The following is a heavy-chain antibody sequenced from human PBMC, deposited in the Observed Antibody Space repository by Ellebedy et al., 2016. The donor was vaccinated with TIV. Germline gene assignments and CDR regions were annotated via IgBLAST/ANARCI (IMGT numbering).Heavy chain of an antibody. V-gene: IGHV5-10-1*01. J-gene: IGHJ4*02. CDR3: ARYSGSYGGYDY. D-gene: IGHD1-26*01. CDR2: IDPSDSYT. CDR1: GYSSSTFW. Sequence: GESLKISCKGSGYSSSTFWVIWVRQRPGKGLESMGRIDPSDSYTNYSPSFQGHVTMSAETSISTSYLEWSSLKASDTAIYYCARYSGSYGGYDYWGQGTLVTVSS.